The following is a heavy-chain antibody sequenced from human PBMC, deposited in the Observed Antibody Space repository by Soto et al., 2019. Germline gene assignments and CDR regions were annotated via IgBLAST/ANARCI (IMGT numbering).Heavy chain of an antibody. V-gene: IGHV4-39*01. J-gene: IGHJ4*02. D-gene: IGHD3-10*01. CDR1: GGSFSSSSYY. CDR2: IYYSGST. Sequence: SETLSLTCTVSGGSFSSSSYYWGWIRQPPGKGLEWIGSIYYSGSTYYNPSLKSRVTMSVDPSKIQFSLNLISVTAADTAVYYCARHWITMVRGVCHSDYWGQGTLVTAPQ. CDR3: ARHWITMVRGVCHSDY.